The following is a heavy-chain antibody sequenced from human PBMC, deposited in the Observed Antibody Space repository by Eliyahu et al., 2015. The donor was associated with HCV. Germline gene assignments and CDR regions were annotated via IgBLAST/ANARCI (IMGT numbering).Heavy chain of an antibody. Sequence: QVQLVESGGGVVQPGRSLRLSCAASGFTFSSYGMHWVRQAPGKGLEWVAVIWYDGSNKYYADSVKGRFTISRDNSKNTLYLQMNSLRAEDTAVYYCATTYSSDAFDIWGQGTMVTVSS. CDR3: ATTYSSDAFDI. CDR2: IWYDGSNK. V-gene: IGHV3-33*08. J-gene: IGHJ3*02. D-gene: IGHD6-13*01. CDR1: GFTFSSYG.